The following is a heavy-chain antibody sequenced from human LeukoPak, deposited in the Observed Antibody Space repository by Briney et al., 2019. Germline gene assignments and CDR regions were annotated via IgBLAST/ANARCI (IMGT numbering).Heavy chain of an antibody. CDR2: IDGDGGAI. CDR3: ARTWKATTDVAY. J-gene: IGHJ4*02. CDR1: GFTFSSYW. D-gene: IGHD4-17*01. V-gene: IGHV3-74*03. Sequence: PGGSLRLSCAASGFTFSSYWMHWVRQAPRKGLVWVSRIDGDGGAITYADSVKGRFTISRDNAKNTLYLQMNSLRAEDTAVYYCARTWKATTDVAYWGQGTLVTVSS.